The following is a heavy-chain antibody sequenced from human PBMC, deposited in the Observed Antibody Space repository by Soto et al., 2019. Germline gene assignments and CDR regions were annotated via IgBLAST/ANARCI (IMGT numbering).Heavy chain of an antibody. J-gene: IGHJ6*02. CDR3: AKDSKSVSVSAARVYGMDV. V-gene: IGHV3-23*01. CDR2: TRSNGEHT. Sequence: EVQILESGGGMVQPGGSLRLSCAGSGFMFSSFAMTWVRQAPGKGLEWVSTTRSNGEHTYYADSVKGRFTVSRDNSKNTLSLEMSSLCAEDSTIYYCAKDSKSVSVSAARVYGMDVWGQGTTVTVSS. D-gene: IGHD2-2*01. CDR1: GFMFSSFA.